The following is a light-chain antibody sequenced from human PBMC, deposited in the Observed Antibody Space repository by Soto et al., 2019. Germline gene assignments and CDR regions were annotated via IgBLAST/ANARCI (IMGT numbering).Light chain of an antibody. V-gene: IGKV3-15*01. CDR3: QHFNIWPYT. CDR2: DAS. J-gene: IGKJ2*01. CDR1: QRVNSN. Sequence: EIVMTQSPVTLSVSPGERATLSCRASQRVNSNLAWYQQKPGQAPRLLIYDASTRATGIPARFSGSGSGTEFTLTIGSLQSEDFAIYYCQHFNIWPYTFGQGTKVDIK.